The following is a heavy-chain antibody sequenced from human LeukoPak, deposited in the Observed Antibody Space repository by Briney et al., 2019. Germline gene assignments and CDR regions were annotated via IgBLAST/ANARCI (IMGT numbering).Heavy chain of an antibody. Sequence: ASVKVSCKASGYTFTGYYMHWVRQAPGQGLEWMGWINPNSGGTNYAQEFQGRVTMTRDTSISTAYMELSRLRSDDTAVYYCARLLGRGNYYDSSGYYEPWGQGTLVTVSS. CDR1: GYTFTGYY. J-gene: IGHJ5*02. D-gene: IGHD3-22*01. V-gene: IGHV1-2*02. CDR2: INPNSGGT. CDR3: ARLLGRGNYYDSSGYYEP.